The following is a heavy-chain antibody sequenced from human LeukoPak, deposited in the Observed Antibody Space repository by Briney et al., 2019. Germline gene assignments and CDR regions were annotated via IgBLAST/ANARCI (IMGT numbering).Heavy chain of an antibody. V-gene: IGHV3-23*01. D-gene: IGHD1-26*01. CDR2: VSGTGEDT. J-gene: IGHJ4*02. CDR1: GFTFSSYV. Sequence: AGGSLRLSCVASGFTFSSYVMSWVRQAPGKGLEWVSSVSGTGEDTYYSDSVKGRFTISRDNSKNTLYLQLNSPRAEDTAVYYCAKDTQWELLFQDYFDHWGQGTLVTVSS. CDR3: AKDTQWELLFQDYFDH.